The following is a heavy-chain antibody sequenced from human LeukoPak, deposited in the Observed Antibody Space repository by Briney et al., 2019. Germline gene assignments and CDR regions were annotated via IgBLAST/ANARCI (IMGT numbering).Heavy chain of an antibody. D-gene: IGHD2-2*02. V-gene: IGHV5-51*01. CDR2: IYPGDSDT. CDR3: ARLQYCSSTSCYMGDYYYYGMEV. J-gene: IGHJ6*02. Sequence: KDGESLKISCKGSGYSFTSYWIGWVRQMPGKGLEWMGIIYPGDSDTRYSPSFQGQVTISADKSISTAYLQWSSLKASDTAMYYCARLQYCSSTSCYMGDYYYYGMEVWGQGTTVTVSS. CDR1: GYSFTSYW.